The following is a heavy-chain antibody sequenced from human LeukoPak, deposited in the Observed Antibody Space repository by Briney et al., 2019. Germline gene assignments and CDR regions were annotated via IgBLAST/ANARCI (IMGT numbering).Heavy chain of an antibody. J-gene: IGHJ4*02. CDR2: IYHSGST. Sequence: SETLSLTCTVSGYSISSGYYWGWIRQPPGKGLEWIGSIYHSGSTYYNPSLKSRVTISVDTSKNQFSLKLSSETAADTAVYYCAREVTMVRGVLDYWGQGTLVTVSS. CDR1: GYSISSGYY. V-gene: IGHV4-38-2*02. CDR3: AREVTMVRGVLDY. D-gene: IGHD3-10*01.